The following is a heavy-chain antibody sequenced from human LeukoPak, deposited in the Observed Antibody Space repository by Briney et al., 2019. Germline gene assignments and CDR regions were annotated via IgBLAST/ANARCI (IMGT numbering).Heavy chain of an antibody. CDR2: ISGSGGST. V-gene: IGHV3-23*01. J-gene: IGHJ6*02. Sequence: GGSLRLSCAASGLTFSSYAMSWVRQAPGKGLEWVSAISGSGGSTYYADSVMGRFIISRDNSKNTLYLQMNSLRAEDTPVYYCAKVPYLRRLYCCSTRCIGIVDVWGQGTTVTVSS. D-gene: IGHD2-2*01. CDR1: GLTFSSYA. CDR3: AKVPYLRRLYCCSTRCIGIVDV.